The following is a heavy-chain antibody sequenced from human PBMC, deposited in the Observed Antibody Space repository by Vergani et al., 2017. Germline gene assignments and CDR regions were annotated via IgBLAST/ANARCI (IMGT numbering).Heavy chain of an antibody. CDR2: IYTSGST. J-gene: IGHJ6*02. CDR3: ARDSSSGWPYYYYGMDV. Sequence: QVQLQESGPGLVKPSQTLSLTCTVSGGSISSGSYYWSWIRQPAGKGLEWIGRIYTSGSTNYNPSLKSRVTISVDTSKNQFSLKLSSVTAADTAVYYCARDSSSGWPYYYYGMDVWGQGTTVTVSS. D-gene: IGHD6-19*01. V-gene: IGHV4-61*02. CDR1: GGSISSGSYY.